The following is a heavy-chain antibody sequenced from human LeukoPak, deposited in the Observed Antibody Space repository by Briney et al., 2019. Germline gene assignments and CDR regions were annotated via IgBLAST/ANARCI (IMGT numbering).Heavy chain of an antibody. V-gene: IGHV4-39*07. J-gene: IGHJ4*02. CDR3: GRDLEENGVTH. CDR2: IHSSGST. CDR1: GVSISSSNSY. D-gene: IGHD4-17*01. Sequence: PSETLSLTCTVSGVSISSSNSYWGWIRQPPGKGLEWIGNIHSSGSTDYNPSLKSRVTMSVDTSKNEFSLRVNSVTAADTAVYYCGRDLEENGVTHWGLGTLVTVSS.